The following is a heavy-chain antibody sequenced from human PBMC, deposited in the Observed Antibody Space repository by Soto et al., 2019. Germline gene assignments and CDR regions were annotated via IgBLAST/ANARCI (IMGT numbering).Heavy chain of an antibody. Sequence: ASVKVSCKASGYTFTNSYDISWVRQATGQGLEWMGWMSPNSGTTGYAQKFQGRVTMTRNTSISTAYMELSSLRSEDTAVYYCATTIFGVATYYFDYWGQGTPVTVSS. CDR3: ATTIFGVATYYFDY. V-gene: IGHV1-8*01. CDR1: GYTFTNSYD. D-gene: IGHD3-3*01. J-gene: IGHJ4*02. CDR2: MSPNSGTT.